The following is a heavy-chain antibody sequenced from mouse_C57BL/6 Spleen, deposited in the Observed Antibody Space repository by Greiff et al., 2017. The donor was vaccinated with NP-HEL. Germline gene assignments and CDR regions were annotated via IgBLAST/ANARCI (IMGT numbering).Heavy chain of an antibody. CDR3: ARDDSLITSVVATGYCEV. V-gene: IGHV14-2*01. CDR1: GFNIKDYY. J-gene: IGHJ1*03. Sequence: VQLQQSGAELVKPGASVKLSCTASGFNIKDYYMHWVKQRPEQGLEWIGRIDPEDGETKYAPKFQGKATITADTSSNTAYLQLRSLTSEDTAVYYCARDDSLITSVVATGYCEVWGTGTTVTVAS. CDR2: IDPEDGET. D-gene: IGHD1-1*01.